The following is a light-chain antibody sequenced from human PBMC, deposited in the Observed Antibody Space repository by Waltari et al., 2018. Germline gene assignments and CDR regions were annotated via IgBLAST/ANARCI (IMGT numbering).Light chain of an antibody. Sequence: DIHMTQSPSSLSASVGDRVTFTCQASQDIHNYLNCYHQKPGKAPKFLISDASKLETGVPSRFSGSGSGTTFTLTISYLEPEDVGTYYFQQSDSLAVTFGGGTKVEI. V-gene: IGKV1-33*01. J-gene: IGKJ4*01. CDR2: DAS. CDR3: QQSDSLAVT. CDR1: QDIHNY.